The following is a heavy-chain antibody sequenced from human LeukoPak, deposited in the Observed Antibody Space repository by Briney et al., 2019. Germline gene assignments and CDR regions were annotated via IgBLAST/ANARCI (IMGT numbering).Heavy chain of an antibody. Sequence: GSSVKVSCKASGGTFSSYAISWVRQAPGQELEWMGRIIPIFSTANYAQKFQGRVTITSDESTSTAYMELSSLRSEDRAVYYCARWRYSSGNWFDPWGQGTLVTVSS. V-gene: IGHV1-69*15. D-gene: IGHD6-19*01. CDR1: GGTFSSYA. J-gene: IGHJ5*02. CDR2: IIPIFSTA. CDR3: ARWRYSSGNWFDP.